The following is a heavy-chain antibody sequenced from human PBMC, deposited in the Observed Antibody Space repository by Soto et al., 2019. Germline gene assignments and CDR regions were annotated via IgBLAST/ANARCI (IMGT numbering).Heavy chain of an antibody. D-gene: IGHD6-13*01. Sequence: QVQLQESGPGLVKPSGTLSLTCVVSGVSISSHEWWTWVRQPPGKGLEWIGESHESGNTNYTSSLGSRVTISVDKSKNQLSLKLSSVPVADPAVYYCAAKGSSRSYWGQGTLVTVSS. CDR1: GVSISSHEW. J-gene: IGHJ4*02. CDR3: AAKGSSRSY. V-gene: IGHV4-4*02. CDR2: SHESGNT.